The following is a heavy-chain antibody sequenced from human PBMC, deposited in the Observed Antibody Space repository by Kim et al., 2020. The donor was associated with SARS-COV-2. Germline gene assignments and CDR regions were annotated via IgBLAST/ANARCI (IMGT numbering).Heavy chain of an antibody. CDR2: IYYSGST. CDR3: ATHVKILRYFDWQGKLNWFDP. V-gene: IGHV4-39*01. CDR1: GGSISSSSYY. J-gene: IGHJ5*02. Sequence: SETLSLTCTVSGGSISSSSYYWGWIRQPPGKGLEWIGSIYYSGSTYYNPSLKSRVTISVDTSKNQFSLKLSSVTAADTAVYYCATHVKILRYFDWQGKLNWFDPWGQGTLVTVSS. D-gene: IGHD3-9*01.